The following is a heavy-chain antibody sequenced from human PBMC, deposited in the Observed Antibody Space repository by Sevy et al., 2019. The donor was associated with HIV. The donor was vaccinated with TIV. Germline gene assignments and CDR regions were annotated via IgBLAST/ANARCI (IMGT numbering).Heavy chain of an antibody. D-gene: IGHD3-22*01. CDR2: IYYSGST. Sequence: SETLSLTCTVSGGSFSSYYWSWIRQPPGKGLEWIGYIYYSGSTDYNPSLKSRVTISVDTSKNQFSLKLSSVTAADTAVYYCARDRDYDSSGYYYRDYGMDVWGQGTTVTVSS. CDR3: ARDRDYDSSGYYYRDYGMDV. V-gene: IGHV4-59*01. CDR1: GGSFSSYY. J-gene: IGHJ6*02.